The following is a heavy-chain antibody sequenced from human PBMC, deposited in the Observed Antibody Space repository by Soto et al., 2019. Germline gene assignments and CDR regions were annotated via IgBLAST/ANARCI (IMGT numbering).Heavy chain of an antibody. V-gene: IGHV3-73*02. CDR2: IRSKANTYAT. CDR3: ARQVDGEKSTVDY. CDR1: GFTFSDSA. Sequence: EVQLVESGGGLVQPGGSLKLSCAASGFTFSDSAMHWVRQASGKGLEWVGRIRSKANTYATAYAASVKGRFTISRDDSKNTAHLPMNSLKTEDTAVYYCARQVDGEKSTVDYWGHGTLVTVSS. D-gene: IGHD3-10*01. J-gene: IGHJ4*01.